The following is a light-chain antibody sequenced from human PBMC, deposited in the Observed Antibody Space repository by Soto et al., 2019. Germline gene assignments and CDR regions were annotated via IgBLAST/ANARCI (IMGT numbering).Light chain of an antibody. CDR1: ESASKW. V-gene: IGKV1-5*03. J-gene: IGKJ5*01. CDR3: QQYSHLIT. CDR2: KAS. Sequence: DIQMTQSPSALSASVGDRVTITCRASESASKWVAWYQQKPGRSPTLLIYKASTLQSGVPSRFSGSGSGTDFTFTISSLQPEDIATYYCQQYSHLITFGQGTRLEIK.